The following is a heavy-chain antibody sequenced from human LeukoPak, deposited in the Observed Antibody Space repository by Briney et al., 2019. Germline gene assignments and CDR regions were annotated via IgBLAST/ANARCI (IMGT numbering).Heavy chain of an antibody. V-gene: IGHV3-9*03. CDR2: ISWNSGSI. CDR3: AKSGTSSSSWYTFDY. CDR1: GFTFDDYA. J-gene: IGHJ4*02. Sequence: QPGGSLRLSCAASGFTFDDYAMHWVRQAPGKGLEWVSGISWNSGSIGYADSVKGRFTISRDNAKNSLYLQMNSLRAEDMALYYCAKSGTSSSSWYTFDYWGQGTLVTASS. D-gene: IGHD6-13*01.